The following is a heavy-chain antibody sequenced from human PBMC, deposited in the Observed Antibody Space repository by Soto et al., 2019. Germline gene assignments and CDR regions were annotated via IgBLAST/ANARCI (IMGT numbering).Heavy chain of an antibody. D-gene: IGHD3-10*01. J-gene: IGHJ6*02. CDR3: ARRYFYGSGKYGLDV. Sequence: SETLSLTCTVSGGSVSSSGSYWGWIRQPPGKGLEWIGTISYSGSTYYSPSLKSRVTISVDTSKSQFSLKLSSVTAADTAVYYCARRYFYGSGKYGLDVWGQGTAVTVSS. V-gene: IGHV4-39*01. CDR2: ISYSGST. CDR1: GGSVSSSGSY.